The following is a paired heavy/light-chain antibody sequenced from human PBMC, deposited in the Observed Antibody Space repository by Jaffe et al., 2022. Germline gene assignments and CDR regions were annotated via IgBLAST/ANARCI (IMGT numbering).Heavy chain of an antibody. J-gene: IGHJ3*01. V-gene: IGHV3-23*01. CDR2: INADGDEV. CDR3: AKDRQFASGHDAFDL. D-gene: IGHD6-19*01. CDR1: GFPFSAFA. Sequence: EVQLLESGGGLVQPGGSMRLTCAASGFPFSAFAMSWVRQAPGKGLDWVSDINADGDEVYHAGSVKGRFTIFRDNSKNTLYLQMNSLRAEDTAIYYCAKDRQFASGHDAFDLWGQGTMVTVSS.
Light chain of an antibody. CDR1: SSNIGNNE. CDR3: GTWDGRLSAGNWV. V-gene: IGLV1-51*01. CDR2: DNH. Sequence: QSVLTQPPSVSAAPGQKVTISCSGSSSNIGNNEVSWYQQFPGTAPKLLIYDNHKRPSGIPDRFSASKSGTSATLGITGLQTGDEADYYCGTWDGRLSAGNWVFGGGTKLTVL. J-gene: IGLJ3*02.